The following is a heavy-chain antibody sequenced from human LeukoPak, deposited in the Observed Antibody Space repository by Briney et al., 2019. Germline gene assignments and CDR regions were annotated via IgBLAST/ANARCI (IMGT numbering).Heavy chain of an antibody. V-gene: IGHV3-7*01. CDR3: ASDDCSGGSCYSGY. CDR1: GFTFNRYW. J-gene: IGHJ4*02. CDR2: IKKDGSEK. D-gene: IGHD2-15*01. Sequence: GGSLRLSCAASGFTFNRYWMSWVRQAPGKELQWVANIKKDGSEKYYVDSVKGRFTISRDNAKNSLYLQMNSLRAEDTAVYYCASDDCSGGSCYSGYWGQGTLVTVSS.